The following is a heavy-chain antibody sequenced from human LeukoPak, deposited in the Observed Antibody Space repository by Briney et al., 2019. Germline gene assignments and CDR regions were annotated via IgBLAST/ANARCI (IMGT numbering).Heavy chain of an antibody. D-gene: IGHD3-10*01. Sequence: GGSLRLSCAASGFTFSDYWIHWVRQAPGKGLVWVPRINTDGSITNYADSVKGRFPISRDNAKNTLYLQMSSLRAEDTAVYYCARDRGPRTGFMVREAYDYWGQGTLVTVSS. CDR1: GFTFSDYW. J-gene: IGHJ4*02. V-gene: IGHV3-74*01. CDR3: ARDRGPRTGFMVREAYDY. CDR2: INTDGSIT.